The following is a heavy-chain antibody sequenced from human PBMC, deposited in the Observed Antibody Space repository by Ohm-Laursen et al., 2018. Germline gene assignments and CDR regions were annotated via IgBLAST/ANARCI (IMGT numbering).Heavy chain of an antibody. D-gene: IGHD2-15*01. CDR1: GFTVSSNY. CDR2: IYSGGST. Sequence: SLRLSCAASGFTVSSNYMNWVRQAPGKGLEWVSVIYSGGSTYYPDSVKGRFTISRDNSKNTLYLQMNSLRAEDTAVYYCTSGYCSGGSCYSVYFDLWGRGTLVTVSS. V-gene: IGHV3-53*01. CDR3: TSGYCSGGSCYSVYFDL. J-gene: IGHJ2*01.